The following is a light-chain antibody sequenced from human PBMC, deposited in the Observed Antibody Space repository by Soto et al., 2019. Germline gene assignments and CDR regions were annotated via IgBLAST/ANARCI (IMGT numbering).Light chain of an antibody. CDR3: QQLNSYPFT. Sequence: DIQLTQSPSFLSASVGDRVTITCRASPGISSYLAWYQQKPGKVPELLLFSASTLVSGVPSRFSGSGSETEFTLTISSLQPDASATYYCQQLNSYPFTFGPGTKVTLK. V-gene: IGKV1-9*01. J-gene: IGKJ3*01. CDR1: PGISSY. CDR2: SAS.